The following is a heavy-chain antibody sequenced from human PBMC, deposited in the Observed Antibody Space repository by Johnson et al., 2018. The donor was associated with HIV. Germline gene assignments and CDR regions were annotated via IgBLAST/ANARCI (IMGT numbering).Heavy chain of an antibody. CDR1: GFTFSSYA. CDR3: ARVLLGATYSGSYYGAFDI. V-gene: IGHV3-23*04. D-gene: IGHD1-26*01. Sequence: VQLVESGGGLVQPGGSLRLSCAASGFTFSSYAMSWVRQAPGKGLEWVSAISGSGGSTYYADFVKGRFTISRDNSKNTLYLQMNSLRAEDTAVYYCARVLLGATYSGSYYGAFDIWGQGTMVTVSS. CDR2: ISGSGGST. J-gene: IGHJ3*02.